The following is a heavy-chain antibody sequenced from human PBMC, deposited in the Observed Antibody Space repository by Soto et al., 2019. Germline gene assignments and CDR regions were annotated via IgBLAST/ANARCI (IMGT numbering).Heavy chain of an antibody. CDR1: GYTFTSYG. CDR3: ARDDCICCSGGSCYFDY. Sequence: QVQLVQSGAEVKKPGASVKVSCKASGYTFTSYGISWVRQAPGQGLEWMGWISAYNGNTNYAQKLQGRVTMTTDTSTSTAYMELRSLSSDDTAAYYCARDDCICCSGGSCYFDYWGQGTLVTVSS. D-gene: IGHD2-15*01. CDR2: ISAYNGNT. V-gene: IGHV1-18*04. J-gene: IGHJ4*02.